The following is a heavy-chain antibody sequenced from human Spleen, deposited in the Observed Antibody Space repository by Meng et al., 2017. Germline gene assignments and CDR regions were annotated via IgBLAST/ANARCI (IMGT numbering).Heavy chain of an antibody. CDR3: ARTALLYSSGFAEYFQH. D-gene: IGHD6-19*01. CDR2: INPNSGGT. J-gene: IGHJ1*01. V-gene: IGHV1-2*06. Sequence: ASVKVSCKASRYTFTGYYMHWVRQAPGQGLEWMGRINPNSGGTNYAQKFQGRVTMTRDTSISTAYMELSRLRSDDTAVYYCARTALLYSSGFAEYFQHWGQGTLVTVSS. CDR1: RYTFTGYY.